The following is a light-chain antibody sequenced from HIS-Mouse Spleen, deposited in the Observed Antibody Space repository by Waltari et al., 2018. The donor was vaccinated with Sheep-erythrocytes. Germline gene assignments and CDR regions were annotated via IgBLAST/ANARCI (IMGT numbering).Light chain of an antibody. CDR3: SSYTSSSTYV. J-gene: IGLJ1*01. CDR1: SSDVGGYNY. CDR2: EVS. V-gene: IGLV2-14*01. Sequence: QSALTQPASVSGSPGQSITISCTGTSSDVGGYNYVSWYQQHPGKAPKLMIYEVSNRPSGGSNRFSGSKSGNTASLAISGLQAEDVADYYCSSYTSSSTYVFGTGTKVTVL.